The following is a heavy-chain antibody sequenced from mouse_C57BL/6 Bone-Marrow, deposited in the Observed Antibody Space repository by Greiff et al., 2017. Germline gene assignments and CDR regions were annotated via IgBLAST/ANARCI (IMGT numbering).Heavy chain of an antibody. D-gene: IGHD1-1*01. CDR1: GFNIKDDY. CDR3: THYYYGSYYFDY. J-gene: IGHJ2*01. V-gene: IGHV14-4*01. CDR2: IDPENGDT. Sequence: VQLQQSGAELVRPGASVKLSCTASGFNIKDDYMHWVKQRPEQGLEWIGWIDPENGDTEYASKFQGKATITADTSSNTAYLQLSSLTSEDTAVYYCTHYYYGSYYFDYWGQGTTLTGSS.